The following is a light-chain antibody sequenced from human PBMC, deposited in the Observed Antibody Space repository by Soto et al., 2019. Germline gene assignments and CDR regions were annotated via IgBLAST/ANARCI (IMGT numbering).Light chain of an antibody. Sequence: EIVMTQSPATLSLSPGERATLSCRASQSVSNNYLAWYQQKPGQAPRLLIYGASTRATGIPARFTGSGSGTEFTLTISSLQSEDFAVYYCQQYNNWPLTFGGGTKVDIK. J-gene: IGKJ4*01. V-gene: IGKV3-15*01. CDR1: QSVSNN. CDR3: QQYNNWPLT. CDR2: GAS.